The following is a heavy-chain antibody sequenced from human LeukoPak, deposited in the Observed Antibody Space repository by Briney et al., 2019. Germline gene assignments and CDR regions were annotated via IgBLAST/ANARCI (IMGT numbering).Heavy chain of an antibody. CDR3: ARRTKRNWFDP. Sequence: SETLSLTCTVSGGSVSSGSHYWSWIRQPPGRGLEWIGYIYYSGSTNYNPSLKSRVTISVDTSKNQFSLKLSSVTAADTAVYYCARRTKRNWFDPWGQGTLVTVSS. CDR1: GGSVSSGSHY. J-gene: IGHJ5*02. D-gene: IGHD1-7*01. CDR2: IYYSGST. V-gene: IGHV4-61*01.